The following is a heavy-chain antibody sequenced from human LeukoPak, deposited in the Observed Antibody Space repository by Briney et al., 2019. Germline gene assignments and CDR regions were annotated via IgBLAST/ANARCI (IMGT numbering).Heavy chain of an antibody. CDR1: GFTFSVYG. Sequence: GGSLRLSCAASGFTFSVYGMYWVRQAPGKGLEWVAVIWYDGSNKYYADSVKGRFTISRDNSKNTLYLQMNSLRAEDTAVYYCARDGGDSSGLFDYWGQGTLVTVSS. CDR2: IWYDGSNK. D-gene: IGHD3-22*01. J-gene: IGHJ4*02. CDR3: ARDGGDSSGLFDY. V-gene: IGHV3-33*01.